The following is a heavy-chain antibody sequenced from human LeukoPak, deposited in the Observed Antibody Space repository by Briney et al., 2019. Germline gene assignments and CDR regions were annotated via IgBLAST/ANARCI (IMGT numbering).Heavy chain of an antibody. J-gene: IGHJ3*02. CDR1: GGSISSGDYY. D-gene: IGHD3-3*01. Sequence: SETLSLTCTVSGGSISSGDYYWSWIRQHPGKGLEWIGYIYYSGSTNYNPSLKSRVTISVDTSKNQFSLKLSSVTAADTAVYYCARGAYDFWSGYYNRDDAFDIWGQGTMVTVSS. CDR3: ARGAYDFWSGYYNRDDAFDI. CDR2: IYYSGST. V-gene: IGHV4-61*08.